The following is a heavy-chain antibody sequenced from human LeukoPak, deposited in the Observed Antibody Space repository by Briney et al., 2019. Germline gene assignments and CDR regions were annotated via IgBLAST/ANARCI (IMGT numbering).Heavy chain of an antibody. J-gene: IGHJ4*02. Sequence: SETLSLTCTVSGGSISSSSYYWGWIRQPPGKGLEWIGYIYYSGSTYYNPSLKSRVTISVDTSKNQFSLKLSSVTAADTAVYYCARGPSTYYYDSSGYDPYYFDYWGQGTLVTVSS. CDR3: ARGPSTYYYDSSGYDPYYFDY. CDR1: GGSISSSSYY. V-gene: IGHV4-61*05. CDR2: IYYSGST. D-gene: IGHD3-22*01.